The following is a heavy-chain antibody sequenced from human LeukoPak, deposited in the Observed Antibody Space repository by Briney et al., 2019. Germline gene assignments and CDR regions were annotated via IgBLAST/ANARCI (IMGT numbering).Heavy chain of an antibody. CDR3: ARAHNWKYGSFDF. D-gene: IGHD1-7*01. CDR2: ISSSSSYI. Sequence: SGGSLRLSCAASGFTFSSYEMNWVRQAPGKGLEWVSCISSSSSYIYYADSVEGRFTISRDNAKNSLYLQMNSLRAEDTAVYYCARAHNWKYGSFDFWGQGTLVTVSS. V-gene: IGHV3-21*01. CDR1: GFTFSSYE. J-gene: IGHJ4*02.